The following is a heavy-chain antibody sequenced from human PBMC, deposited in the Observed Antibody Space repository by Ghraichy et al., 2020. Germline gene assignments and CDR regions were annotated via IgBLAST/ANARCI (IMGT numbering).Heavy chain of an antibody. CDR3: AKDLEAAVTGRYDAFDI. V-gene: IGHV3-23*01. D-gene: IGHD6-19*01. CDR1: GFTFSSYV. J-gene: IGHJ3*02. Sequence: GILNISCAASGFTFSSYVMSWVRQAPGKGLEWVSTISGSGDSSYYADSVKGRFTISRDNSKNTLYLQMNSLRAEDTAVYYCAKDLEAAVTGRYDAFDIWGQGTMVTVSS. CDR2: ISGSGDSS.